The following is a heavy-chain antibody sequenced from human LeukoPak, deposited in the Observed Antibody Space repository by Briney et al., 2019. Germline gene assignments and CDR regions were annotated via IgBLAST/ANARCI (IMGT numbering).Heavy chain of an antibody. Sequence: YYSGNTNSNPSLKSRVTISVDTAKNQFSLTLSSVTAADTAVYYSARTYYDILTGLYYFDYWGQGSLVTVSS. V-gene: IGHV4-59*01. CDR2: YYSGNT. CDR3: ARTYYDILTGLYYFDY. D-gene: IGHD3-9*01. J-gene: IGHJ4*02.